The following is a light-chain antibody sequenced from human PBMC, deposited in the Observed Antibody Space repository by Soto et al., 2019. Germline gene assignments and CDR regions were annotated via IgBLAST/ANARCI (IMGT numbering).Light chain of an antibody. CDR3: QQYGSSPPRT. Sequence: EIVLTQSPGILSLSPGERGTLSCRSSQSFSNDFLAWYQQKPGQAPRLLIYGASTRATDVPDRFSGSGSGADFTLTISRLEPEDFAVYYCQQYGSSPPRTFGQGTKVDIK. J-gene: IGKJ1*01. CDR2: GAS. CDR1: QSFSNDF. V-gene: IGKV3-20*01.